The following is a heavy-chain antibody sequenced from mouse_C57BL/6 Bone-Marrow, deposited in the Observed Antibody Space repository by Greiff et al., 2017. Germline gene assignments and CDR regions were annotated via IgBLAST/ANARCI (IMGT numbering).Heavy chain of an antibody. CDR1: GYTFTSYG. V-gene: IGHV1-81*01. D-gene: IGHD2-4*01. J-gene: IGHJ2*01. CDR3: ARCIYYDYDYDY. Sequence: QVQLKESGAELARPGTSVKLSCKASGYTFTSYGISWVKQRTGQGLEWIGEIYPRSGNTYYNEKFKGKATLTADKSSSTAYMELRSLTSEDSAVYFCARCIYYDYDYDYWDQGTTLTVSS. CDR2: IYPRSGNT.